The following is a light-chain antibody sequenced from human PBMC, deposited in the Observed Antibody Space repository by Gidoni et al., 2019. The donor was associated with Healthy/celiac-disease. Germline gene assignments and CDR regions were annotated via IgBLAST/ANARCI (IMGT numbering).Light chain of an antibody. V-gene: IGKV1-5*03. CDR1: QSISSW. CDR2: KAY. Sequence: DIQMTQSPSTLSASVGDRVTITCRASQSISSWLAWYQQKPGKAPKLLIYKAYSLESGVPSRFSGSGSRKEFTLTISSLQPDDFATYYCQQYNSYRRTFGQGTKVEIK. J-gene: IGKJ1*01. CDR3: QQYNSYRRT.